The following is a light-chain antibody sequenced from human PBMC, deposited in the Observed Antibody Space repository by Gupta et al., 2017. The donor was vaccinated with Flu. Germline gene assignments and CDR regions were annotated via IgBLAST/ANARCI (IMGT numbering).Light chain of an antibody. CDR2: DVS. V-gene: IGLV2-11*01. CDR1: SSDVGGYNY. CDR3: YSYAGSHTFGV. Sequence: QSALTQPRSVSGSPGQSVTISCTGTSSDVGGYNYVSWYQQHPGKAPKLMIYDVSKRPSGVPDRFSGSKSGTTASLTISGLQAEDAADYYCYSYAGSHTFGVFGGGTKLTVL. J-gene: IGLJ3*02.